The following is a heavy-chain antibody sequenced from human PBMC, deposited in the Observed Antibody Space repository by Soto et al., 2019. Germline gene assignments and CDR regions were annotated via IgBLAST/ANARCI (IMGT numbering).Heavy chain of an antibody. CDR3: ARQIYDSDTGPNFQYYFDS. D-gene: IGHD3-22*01. J-gene: IGHJ4*02. V-gene: IGHV5-10-1*01. CDR1: GYSFAGYW. CDR2: IDPSDSQT. Sequence: GESLKISCKGSGYSFAGYWITWVRQKPGKGLEWMGRIDPSDSQTYYSPSFRGHATISATKSITTVFLQWSSLRASDTAMYYCARQIYDSDTGPNFQYYFDSWGQGAPVTVSS.